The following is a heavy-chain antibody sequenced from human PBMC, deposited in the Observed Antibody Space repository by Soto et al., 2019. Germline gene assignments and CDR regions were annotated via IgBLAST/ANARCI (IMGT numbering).Heavy chain of an antibody. V-gene: IGHV4-31*03. CDR3: ARDLWCSGGSCYRHTWFDP. D-gene: IGHD2-15*01. CDR1: GGSISSGGYY. J-gene: IGHJ5*02. CDR2: IYYSGST. Sequence: QVQLQESGPGLVKPSQTLSLTCTVSGGSISSGGYYWSWIRQHPGKGPEWIGYIYYSGSTYYNPSLKSRVTISVDTSKNQFSLKLSSVTAADTAVYYCARDLWCSGGSCYRHTWFDPWGQGTLVTVSS.